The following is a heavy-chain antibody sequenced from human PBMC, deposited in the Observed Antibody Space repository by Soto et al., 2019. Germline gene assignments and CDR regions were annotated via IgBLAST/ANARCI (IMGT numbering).Heavy chain of an antibody. D-gene: IGHD3-22*01. CDR1: GYTFTSYG. Sequence: QVQLVQSGAEVKKPGASVKVSCKASGYTFTSYGISWVRQAPGQGLEWMGWICAYNGNTNYAQKLQGRVTMTTDTSTSTAYMELRSLRSDDTAVYYCARREYYYDSSGYQPGHFDYWGQGTLVTVSS. CDR2: ICAYNGNT. CDR3: ARREYYYDSSGYQPGHFDY. V-gene: IGHV1-18*04. J-gene: IGHJ4*02.